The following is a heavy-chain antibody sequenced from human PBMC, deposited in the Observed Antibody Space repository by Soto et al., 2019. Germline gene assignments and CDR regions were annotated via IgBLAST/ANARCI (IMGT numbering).Heavy chain of an antibody. J-gene: IGHJ4*02. D-gene: IGHD5-12*01. V-gene: IGHV3-23*01. CDR3: AKDQRGLDRVIDY. CDR2: ISGSGDTT. CDR1: GFTFSNYA. Sequence: GSLRLSCAASGFTFSNYAMSWVRQAPEKGLEWVSTISGSGDTTYYADSVKGRFTISRDNSKNTLYVQMNSLRAEDTAVYYCAKDQRGLDRVIDYWGQGTLVTVSS.